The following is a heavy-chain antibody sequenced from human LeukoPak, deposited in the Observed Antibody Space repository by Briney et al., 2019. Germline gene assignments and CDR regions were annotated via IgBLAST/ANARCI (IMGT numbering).Heavy chain of an antibody. V-gene: IGHV6-1*01. Sequence: SQTLSLTCAISGGSVSSNSADWNWIRQSPSRGLEWLGRTYYRSKWYSDYGVSVNGRITINPDTSKYQFSLQRNSVAPEDAAVYYSGRYGGSWYLDSWGQGTLVTVSS. J-gene: IGHJ4*02. CDR2: TYYRSKWYS. D-gene: IGHD6-13*01. CDR1: GGSVSSNSAD. CDR3: GRYGGSWYLDS.